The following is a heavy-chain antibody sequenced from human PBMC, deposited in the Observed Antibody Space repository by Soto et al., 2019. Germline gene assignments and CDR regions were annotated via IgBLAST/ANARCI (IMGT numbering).Heavy chain of an antibody. V-gene: IGHV3-21*01. Sequence: GSLRLSCAASGFTFSSYSMNWVRQAPGKGLEWVSSISSSSYIYYADSVKGRFTISRDNAKNSLYLQMNSLRAEDTAVYYCARDEVGGVAGTCLNYWGQGTLVTVSS. CDR1: GFTFSSYS. J-gene: IGHJ4*02. CDR2: ISSSSYI. CDR3: ARDEVGGVAGTCLNY. D-gene: IGHD6-19*01.